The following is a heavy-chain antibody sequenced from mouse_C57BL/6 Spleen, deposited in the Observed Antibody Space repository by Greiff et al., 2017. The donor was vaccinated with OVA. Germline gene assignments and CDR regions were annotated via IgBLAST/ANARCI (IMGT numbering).Heavy chain of an antibody. V-gene: IGHV1-52*01. CDR3: ARSTYSNYFDY. CDR1: GYTFTSYW. J-gene: IGHJ2*01. Sequence: QVQLQQPGAELVRPGSSVKLSCKASGYTFTSYWMHWVKQRPIQGLEWIGNIDPSDSETHYNQKFKDKATLTVDKSSSTAYMQLSSLTSEDSAVYYCARSTYSNYFDYWGKGTTLTVSS. D-gene: IGHD2-5*01. CDR2: IDPSDSET.